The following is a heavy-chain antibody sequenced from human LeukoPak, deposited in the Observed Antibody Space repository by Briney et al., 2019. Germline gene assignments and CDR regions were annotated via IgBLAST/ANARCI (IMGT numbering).Heavy chain of an antibody. CDR3: ASENYYDSSGYYAYNY. V-gene: IGHV1-2*02. Sequence: ASVKVSCKASGYTFTGYYMHWVRQAPGQGLEWMGWINPNSGGTNYAQKFQGRVTVTRDTSISTAYMELSRLRSDDTAVYNCASENYYDSSGYYAYNYWGQGTLVTVSS. CDR1: GYTFTGYY. CDR2: INPNSGGT. D-gene: IGHD3-22*01. J-gene: IGHJ4*02.